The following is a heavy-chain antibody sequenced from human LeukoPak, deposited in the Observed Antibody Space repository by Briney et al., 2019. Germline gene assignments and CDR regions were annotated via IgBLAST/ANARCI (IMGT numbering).Heavy chain of an antibody. J-gene: IGHJ4*02. V-gene: IGHV3-7*03. CDR3: ATTYYYGSGSSYNGLYFDY. D-gene: IGHD3-10*01. Sequence: GGSLRLSCAASGFTFSSYEMNWVRQAPGKGLEWVANINQDGTEKYYVDSVKGRFTISRDNAKNSLYLQMNSLRAEDTALYYCATTYYYGSGSSYNGLYFDYWGQGTLVTVSS. CDR1: GFTFSSYE. CDR2: INQDGTEK.